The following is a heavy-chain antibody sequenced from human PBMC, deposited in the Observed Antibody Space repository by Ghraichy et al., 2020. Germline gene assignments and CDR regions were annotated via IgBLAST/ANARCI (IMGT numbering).Heavy chain of an antibody. D-gene: IGHD7-27*01. V-gene: IGHV3-74*03. CDR2: INGAETTT. J-gene: IGHJ4*02. CDR3: ARDNWGSIDY. Sequence: GGSRLSCAASGFTFSSHWMHWVRQAPGKGLVALSHINGAETTTTYAESVKGRFTISRDNAKNTLYLQMNSLRAEDTAIYYCARDNWGSIDYWGQGTLVTVSS. CDR1: GFTFSSHW.